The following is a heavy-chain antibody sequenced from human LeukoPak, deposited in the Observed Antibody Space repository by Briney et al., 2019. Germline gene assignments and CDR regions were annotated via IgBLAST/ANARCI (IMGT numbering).Heavy chain of an antibody. Sequence: ASVKVSCKASGYTCICGEMHWVRQAPGQGLEWMGWVNSNSGGTKYAQKFQGSVIMTRDTSISTAYMELSRLKSDDTAVYYCARGGKHSWSDAFDIWGQGTTVTVSS. J-gene: IGHJ3*02. CDR3: ARGGKHSWSDAFDI. D-gene: IGHD3-16*01. CDR2: VNSNSGGT. V-gene: IGHV1-2*02. CDR1: GYTCICGE.